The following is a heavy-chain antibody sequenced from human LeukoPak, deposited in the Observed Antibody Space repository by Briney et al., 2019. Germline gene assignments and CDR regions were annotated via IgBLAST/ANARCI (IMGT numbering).Heavy chain of an antibody. D-gene: IGHD5-18*01. CDR3: AREDTAMDTPSDY. CDR1: GYTFTGYY. V-gene: IGHV1-2*06. J-gene: IGHJ4*02. CDR2: INPNSGGT. Sequence: ASVTVSCKASGYTFTGYYMHWVRQAPGQGLEWMGRINPNSGGTNYAQKFQGRVTMTRDTSISTAYMELSRLRSDDTAVYYCAREDTAMDTPSDYWGQGTLVTVSS.